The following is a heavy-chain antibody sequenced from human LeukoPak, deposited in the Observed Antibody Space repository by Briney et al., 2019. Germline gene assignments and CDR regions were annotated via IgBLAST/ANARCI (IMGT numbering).Heavy chain of an antibody. Sequence: GGSLRLSCAASGFTFSSYSMNWVRQAPGKGLEWVSSISSSSSYIYYADSVKGRFTISRDNAKNSLYLQMNSLRAEDTAVYYCARDPPSFGVVIISYYFDYWGQGTLVTVSS. CDR3: ARDPPSFGVVIISYYFDY. D-gene: IGHD3-3*01. CDR2: ISSSSSYI. V-gene: IGHV3-21*01. CDR1: GFTFSSYS. J-gene: IGHJ4*02.